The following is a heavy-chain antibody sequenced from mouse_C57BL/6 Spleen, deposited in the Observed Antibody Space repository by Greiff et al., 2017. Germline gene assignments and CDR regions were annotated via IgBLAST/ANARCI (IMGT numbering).Heavy chain of an antibody. CDR3: ARYDYGSSYVGY. V-gene: IGHV7-3*01. CDR2: IRNKANGYTT. Sequence: EVQLVESGGGLVQPGGSLSLSCAASGFTFTDYYMSWVRQPPGKALEWLGFIRNKANGYTTEYSASVKGRFTISRDNSQSILYLQMNALRAEDSATYYCARYDYGSSYVGYWGQGTTLTVAS. CDR1: GFTFTDYY. J-gene: IGHJ2*01. D-gene: IGHD1-1*01.